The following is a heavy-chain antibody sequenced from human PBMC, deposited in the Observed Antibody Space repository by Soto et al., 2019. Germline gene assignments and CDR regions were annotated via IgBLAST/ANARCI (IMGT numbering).Heavy chain of an antibody. CDR1: GGSISSGGYY. V-gene: IGHV4-31*03. CDR3: ARGRRGKPVDY. CDR2: IYYSGST. J-gene: IGHJ4*02. Sequence: SETLSLTCTVSGGSISSGGYYWSWIRQHPGKGLEWIGYIYYSGSTYYNPSLTSRVTISVDTSKNQFSLKLSSVTAADTAVYYCARGRRGKPVDYWGQGTLVTVSS. D-gene: IGHD1-1*01.